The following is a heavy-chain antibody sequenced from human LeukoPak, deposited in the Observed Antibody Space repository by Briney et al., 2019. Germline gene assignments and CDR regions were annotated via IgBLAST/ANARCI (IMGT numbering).Heavy chain of an antibody. D-gene: IGHD3-22*01. Sequence: GGSLRLSCAASGFTFDDYAMHWVRQAPGKGLEWVSGISWNSGSIGYADSVKGRFTISRDNAKNSLYLQMNSLRAEDTALYYCAKDSGGSSDYFDYWGQGTLVTVAS. CDR2: ISWNSGSI. J-gene: IGHJ4*02. CDR3: AKDSGGSSDYFDY. V-gene: IGHV3-9*01. CDR1: GFTFDDYA.